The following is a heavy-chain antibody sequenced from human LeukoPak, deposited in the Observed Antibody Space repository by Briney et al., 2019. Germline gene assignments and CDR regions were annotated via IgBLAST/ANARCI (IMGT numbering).Heavy chain of an antibody. CDR1: GFTFSTYW. Sequence: QPGGSLRLSCAASGFTFSTYWMSWVRQAPGKGLEWVANIKQDGSDKYYVDSVKGRFTISRDNAKNSLFLQMNSLRAEDTAVYYCARVRCSSNSCFPDYWGQGILATVSS. V-gene: IGHV3-7*01. D-gene: IGHD2-2*01. J-gene: IGHJ4*02. CDR3: ARVRCSSNSCFPDY. CDR2: IKQDGSDK.